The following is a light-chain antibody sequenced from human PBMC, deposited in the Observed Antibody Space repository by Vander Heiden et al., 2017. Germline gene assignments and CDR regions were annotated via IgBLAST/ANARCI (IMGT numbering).Light chain of an antibody. CDR3: SSYAGSNNFVV. V-gene: IGLV2-8*01. J-gene: IGLJ2*01. CDR2: EVS. Sequence: QSALTQPPSASGSPGQSVTLSCTGTSSAVGGYNSVSWYQQPPGKAPKLMMYEVSKRPSGVPDRFSGSKAGNTASLTVSGLQAEDEADYYCSSYAGSNNFVVFGGGTKLTVL. CDR1: SSAVGGYNS.